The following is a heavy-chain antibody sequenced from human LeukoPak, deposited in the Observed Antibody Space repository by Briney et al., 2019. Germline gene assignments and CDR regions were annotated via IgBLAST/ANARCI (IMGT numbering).Heavy chain of an antibody. J-gene: IGHJ4*02. V-gene: IGHV3-53*01. Sequence: GGSLRLSCAATGFSVSSNYMNWVRKPPGKGLEWVSVIYSDGRTYYADSVKGRFTISRDNSKNTLYLQMNNLRAEDTAVYYCASHWELRYWGQGTLVTVSS. CDR1: GFSVSSNY. CDR3: ASHWELRY. D-gene: IGHD1-26*01. CDR2: IYSDGRT.